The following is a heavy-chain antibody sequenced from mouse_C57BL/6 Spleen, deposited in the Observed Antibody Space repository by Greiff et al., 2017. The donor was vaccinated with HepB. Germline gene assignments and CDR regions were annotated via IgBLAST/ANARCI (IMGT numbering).Heavy chain of an antibody. CDR3: ARSPTVVDGMDY. Sequence: VQLQQSGAELARPGASVKMSCKASGYTFTSYTMHWVKQRPGQGLEWIGYINPSSGYTKYNQKFKDKATLTADKSSSTAYMQLSSLTSEDSAVYYCARSPTVVDGMDYWGQGTSVTVSS. CDR2: INPSSGYT. CDR1: GYTFTSYT. V-gene: IGHV1-4*01. D-gene: IGHD1-1*01. J-gene: IGHJ4*01.